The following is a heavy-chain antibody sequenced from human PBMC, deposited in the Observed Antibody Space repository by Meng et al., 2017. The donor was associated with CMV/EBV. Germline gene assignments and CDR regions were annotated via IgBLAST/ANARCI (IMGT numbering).Heavy chain of an antibody. V-gene: IGHV3-74*03. CDR2: IDTDGTVT. D-gene: IGHD1-14*01. CDR3: VRDLVGNRDS. J-gene: IGHJ5*01. Sequence: EVQLVESGGGLVRPGGSLRLSCADSGFTFSDYWIHWVRQAPGEGPVWVSRIDTDGTVTSYAESVRGRFTISRDNSKNTLYLQMNDLRAGDSGVYYCVRDLVGNRDSWGHGTLVTVSS. CDR1: GFTFSDYW.